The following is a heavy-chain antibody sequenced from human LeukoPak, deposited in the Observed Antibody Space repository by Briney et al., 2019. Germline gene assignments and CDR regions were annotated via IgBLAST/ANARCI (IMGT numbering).Heavy chain of an antibody. V-gene: IGHV3-21*01. CDR2: ISSSSSYI. D-gene: IGHD3-22*01. CDR3: ARDLRDERYYDSSGHPFDY. Sequence: GGSLRLSCAASGFTFSSYSMNWVRQAPGKGLEWVSSISSSSSYIYYADSVKGRFTISRDNAKNSLYLQMNSLRAEDTAVYYCARDLRDERYYDSSGHPFDYWGQGTLVTVSS. CDR1: GFTFSSYS. J-gene: IGHJ4*02.